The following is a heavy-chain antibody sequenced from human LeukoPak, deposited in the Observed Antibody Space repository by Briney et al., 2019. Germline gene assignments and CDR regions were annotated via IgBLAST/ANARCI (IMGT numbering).Heavy chain of an antibody. CDR1: GYTFTSYG. J-gene: IGHJ4*02. CDR2: ISAYNGNT. CDR3: ARESITIFGVVIPADY. Sequence: ASVKVSCKASGYTFTSYGISWVRQAPGQGLEWMGWISAYNGNTNYAQKLQGRVTMTTDTSTSTAYMELRSLRSDDTAVYYCARESITIFGVVIPADYWGQGTLVTVPS. D-gene: IGHD3-3*01. V-gene: IGHV1-18*01.